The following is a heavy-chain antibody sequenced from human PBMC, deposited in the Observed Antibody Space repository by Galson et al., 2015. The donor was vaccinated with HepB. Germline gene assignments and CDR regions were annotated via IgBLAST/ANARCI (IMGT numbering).Heavy chain of an antibody. J-gene: IGHJ4*02. CDR2: ISYDGSIR. CDR3: ARGDYYDSSGSADY. CDR1: GFIFGSYA. V-gene: IGHV3-30*04. Sequence: LRLSCAASGFIFGSYAMHWVRQAPGKGLEWVAVISYDGSIRYYADSVKGRFTISRDNSKNTLYLQMNSLKPEDTAVYYCARGDYYDSSGSADYWGQGTLVTVSS. D-gene: IGHD3-22*01.